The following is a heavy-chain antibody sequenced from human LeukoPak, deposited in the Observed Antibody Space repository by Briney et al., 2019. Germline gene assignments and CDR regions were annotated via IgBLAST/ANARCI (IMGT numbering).Heavy chain of an antibody. V-gene: IGHV4-61*02. CDR2: IYTSGST. J-gene: IGHJ4*02. D-gene: IGHD3-3*01. CDR3: ARDGDDDFWSGPSDY. Sequence: PSETLSLTCTVSGGSISSGSYYWSWIRQPAGKGLEWIGRIYTSGSTNYNPSLKSRVTKSVDTSKNQFSPKLSSVTAADTAVYYCARDGDDDFWSGPSDYWGQGTLVTVSS. CDR1: GGSISSGSYY.